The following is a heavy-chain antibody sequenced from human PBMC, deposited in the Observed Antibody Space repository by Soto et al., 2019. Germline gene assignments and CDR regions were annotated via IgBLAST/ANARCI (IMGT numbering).Heavy chain of an antibody. CDR1: GFTFGDHA. Sequence: GGSLRLSCAASGFTFGDHAMSWVRQAPGKGLEWVSVISGSGGITHYEDSVKGRFTISRDNAKNTLYLQMNSLRAEDTAVYYCAKGLLIMVRKVIIPPQYYYGMDVWGQGTTVTVSS. CDR3: AKGLLIMVRKVIIPPQYYYGMDV. V-gene: IGHV3-23*01. J-gene: IGHJ6*02. CDR2: ISGSGGIT. D-gene: IGHD3-10*01.